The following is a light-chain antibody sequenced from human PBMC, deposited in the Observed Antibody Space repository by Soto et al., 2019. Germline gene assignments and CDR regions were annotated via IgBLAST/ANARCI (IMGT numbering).Light chain of an antibody. CDR1: SSDIGSYDY. V-gene: IGLV2-14*01. CDR3: SSYTRSTTLEVV. Sequence: QSALTQPASVSGSPGQSITISCTGTSSDIGSYDYVSWYQQHPGKAPKLLIYEVTNRPSGISDRFSGSKSANTASLTISGLQADDEADYYCSSYTRSTTLEVVFGGGTKLTVL. CDR2: EVT. J-gene: IGLJ2*01.